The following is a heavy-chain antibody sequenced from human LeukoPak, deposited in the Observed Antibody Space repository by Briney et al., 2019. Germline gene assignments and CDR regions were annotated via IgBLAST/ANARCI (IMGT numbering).Heavy chain of an antibody. CDR3: AREISITGTGFDP. D-gene: IGHD1/OR15-1a*01. V-gene: IGHV1-18*01. Sequence: GASVTVSCKASGYTFTGYGISWVRQAPGQGLEWMGWISAYNGNTNYAQKLQGRVTMTTDTSTSTAYMELRSLRSDDTAVYYCAREISITGTGFDPWGQGTLVTVSS. CDR2: ISAYNGNT. J-gene: IGHJ5*02. CDR1: GYTFTGYG.